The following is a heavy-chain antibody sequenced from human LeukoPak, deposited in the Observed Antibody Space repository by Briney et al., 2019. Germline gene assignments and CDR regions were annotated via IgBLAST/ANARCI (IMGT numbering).Heavy chain of an antibody. V-gene: IGHV4-59*12. CDR1: GGSISSYY. D-gene: IGHD3-3*01. CDR2: IYYSGST. J-gene: IGHJ5*02. Sequence: TPSETLSLTCTVSGGSISSYYWSWIRQPPGKGLEWIGYIYYSGSTNYNPSLKSRVTISVDTSKNQFSLKLSSVTAADTAVYYCARDCPLYDFFLRVGGGDWFDPWGQGTLVTVSS. CDR3: ARDCPLYDFFLRVGGGDWFDP.